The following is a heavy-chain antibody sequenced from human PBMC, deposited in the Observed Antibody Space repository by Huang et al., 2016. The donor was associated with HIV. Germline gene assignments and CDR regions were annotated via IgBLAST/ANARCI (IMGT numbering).Heavy chain of an antibody. Sequence: VESGGRLVQPGGSIRLSCVGSTFTFGAYWMSWVRQSQGKGVEGVAKIKQEESEKYYVESVKGRFNISSDNAKKVLFLEMNNVRVEDTATYYCATKTAAMDIWGQGTTVTVS. CDR3: ATKTAAMDI. CDR1: TFTFGAYW. J-gene: IGHJ6*02. D-gene: IGHD1-7*01. CDR2: IKQEESEK. V-gene: IGHV3-7*01.